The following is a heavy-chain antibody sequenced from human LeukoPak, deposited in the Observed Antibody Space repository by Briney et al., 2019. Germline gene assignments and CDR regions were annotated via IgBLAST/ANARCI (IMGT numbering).Heavy chain of an antibody. D-gene: IGHD2-2*01. Sequence: PGESLKISCKGPGYGFADSWVAWVRQMPGKGLEWMGIIYPGDSDTRYSPSFQGQVTISADKSISTTYLQWSSLKASDTAMYYCATPYPREYCSSTTCYFNYWGQGTLVTVSS. CDR2: IYPGDSDT. CDR3: ATPYPREYCSSTTCYFNY. CDR1: GYGFADSW. J-gene: IGHJ4*02. V-gene: IGHV5-51*01.